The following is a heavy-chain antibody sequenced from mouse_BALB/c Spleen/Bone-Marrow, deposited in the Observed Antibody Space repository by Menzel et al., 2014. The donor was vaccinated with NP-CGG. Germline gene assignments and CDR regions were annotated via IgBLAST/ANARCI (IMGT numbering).Heavy chain of an antibody. J-gene: IGHJ1*01. CDR3: ASYRYAWYFDV. D-gene: IGHD2-14*01. CDR1: GFNIKDTY. Sequence: VQLQQPGAELVKPGASVKLSCTASGFNIKDTYMHWVKQRPEQGLEWIGRIDPANGNTKYDPKFQGKATLTADTSSNTAYLQLSSLTSEDTAVYYCASYRYAWYFDVWGAGATVTASS. V-gene: IGHV14-3*02. CDR2: IDPANGNT.